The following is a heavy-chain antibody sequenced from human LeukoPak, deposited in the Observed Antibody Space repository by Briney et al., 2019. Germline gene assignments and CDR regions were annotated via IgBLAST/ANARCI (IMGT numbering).Heavy chain of an antibody. D-gene: IGHD3-22*01. CDR1: GGSFSGYY. Sequence: SETLSLTCAVYGGSFSGYYWSWIRQPPGKGLEWIGEINHSGSTNYNPSLKSRVTISVDTSKNQFSLKLSSVTAADTAVYYCAYLQRDSSGPDAFDIWGQGTMVAVSS. CDR3: AYLQRDSSGPDAFDI. J-gene: IGHJ3*02. CDR2: INHSGST. V-gene: IGHV4-34*01.